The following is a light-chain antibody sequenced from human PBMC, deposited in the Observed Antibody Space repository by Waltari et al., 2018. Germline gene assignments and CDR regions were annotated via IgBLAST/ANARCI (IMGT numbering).Light chain of an antibody. CDR1: NIGSKS. Sequence: SYVLSQPPSVSVAPGQTARVTCGGNNIGSKSVHWYQQKPGQAPVLVIYRDSGRPSGIQERFAGCNAGNTATLSISRVEAGDEADYYCQVWDNSSDHVVFGGGTTVTVL. CDR2: RDS. V-gene: IGLV3-21*02. J-gene: IGLJ3*02. CDR3: QVWDNSSDHVV.